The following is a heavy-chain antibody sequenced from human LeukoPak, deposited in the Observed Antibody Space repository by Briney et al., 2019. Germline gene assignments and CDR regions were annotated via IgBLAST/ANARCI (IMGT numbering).Heavy chain of an antibody. CDR1: GFMFHDYA. Sequence: GGSLRLSCAAPGFMFHDYAIHWVRQAPGKGLEWVSLISGDGGSTFYADSVKGRFTISRDNSKNSLYLQMNSLRSDDTALYYCARESESSGWYDYWGQGTLATVSS. CDR2: ISGDGGST. D-gene: IGHD6-19*01. J-gene: IGHJ4*02. CDR3: ARESESSGWYDY. V-gene: IGHV3-43*02.